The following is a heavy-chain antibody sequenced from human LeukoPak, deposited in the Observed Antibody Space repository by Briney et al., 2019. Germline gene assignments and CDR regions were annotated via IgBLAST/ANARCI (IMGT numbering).Heavy chain of an antibody. CDR2: IYYSGST. V-gene: IGHV4-59*08. J-gene: IGHJ4*02. CDR3: ARLSDFWSGYYPYFAY. D-gene: IGHD3-3*01. CDR1: GGSISSYY. Sequence: SETLSLTCTVSGGSISSYYWSWIRQPPGKGLECIGYIYYSGSTNYNPSLKSRVTISVDTSKNQFSLKLSSVTAADTAVYYCARLSDFWSGYYPYFAYWGQGTLVTVSS.